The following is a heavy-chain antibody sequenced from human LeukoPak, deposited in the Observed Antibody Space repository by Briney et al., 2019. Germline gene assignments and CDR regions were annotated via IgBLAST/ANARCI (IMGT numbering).Heavy chain of an antibody. CDR3: AKTSSSPDHYYYYGMDV. CDR2: ISYDGSNK. J-gene: IGHJ6*02. V-gene: IGHV3-30*18. D-gene: IGHD6-6*01. Sequence: GGSLRLSCAASGFTFSSYGMHWVRQAPGKGLEWVAVISYDGSNKYYADSVKGRFTISRDNSKNTLYLQMSSLRAEDTAVYYCAKTSSSPDHYYYYGMDVWGQGTAVTVSS. CDR1: GFTFSSYG.